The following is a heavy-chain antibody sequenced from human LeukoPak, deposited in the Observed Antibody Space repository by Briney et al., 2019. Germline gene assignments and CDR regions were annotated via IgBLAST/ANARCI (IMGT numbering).Heavy chain of an antibody. J-gene: IGHJ4*02. CDR3: ARRPGAAGTSWYFDY. CDR2: IYPGDSDT. D-gene: IGHD6-13*01. CDR1: GYSFTSYW. V-gene: IGHV5-51*01. Sequence: GESLKISCKGSGYSFTSYWIGWVRQMPGKGLEWMGIIYPGDSDTRYSPSFQGQATISADKSISTAYLQWSSLKASDTAMYYCARRPGAAGTSWYFDYWGQGTLVTVSS.